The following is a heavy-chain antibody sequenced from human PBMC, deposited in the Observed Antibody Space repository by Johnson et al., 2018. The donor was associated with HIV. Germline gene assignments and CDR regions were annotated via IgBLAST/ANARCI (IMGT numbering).Heavy chain of an antibody. V-gene: IGHV3-7*02. CDR1: GFTFSSYW. CDR2: IKQDGSEK. J-gene: IGHJ3*02. Sequence: MQLVESGGGLVQPGGSLRLSCAASGFTFSSYWMSWVRQAPGKGLEWVANIKQDGSEKYYVDSVKGRFTISRDNAKNSLYLQMKSLSAEDTAVYYCARGMSSGPWAGGDAFDIWGQGTMVTVSS. CDR3: ARGMSSGPWAGGDAFDI. D-gene: IGHD3-22*01.